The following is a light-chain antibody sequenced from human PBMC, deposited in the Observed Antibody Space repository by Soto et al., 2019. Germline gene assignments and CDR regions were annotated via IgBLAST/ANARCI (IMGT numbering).Light chain of an antibody. CDR2: DAA. J-gene: IGKJ4*01. CDR3: QQRSNWPPLT. Sequence: EIVMTQSPATLSLSPGERATLSCRASQSIGTYLAWYQKKPGQAPRLLVHDAAGRAHGVPARFSGSGSGTDFTLTISSLEPEDSAVYYCQQRSNWPPLTFGGGTTVEIK. CDR1: QSIGTY. V-gene: IGKV3-11*01.